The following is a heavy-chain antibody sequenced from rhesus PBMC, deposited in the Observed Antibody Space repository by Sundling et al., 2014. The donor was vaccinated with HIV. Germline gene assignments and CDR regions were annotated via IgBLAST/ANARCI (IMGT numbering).Heavy chain of an antibody. CDR2: IVGNSGST. J-gene: IGHJ4*01. Sequence: QVQLQESGPGLVKPSETLSLTCSVSGGSIGGYYWSWIRQPPGKGLEWIGYIVGNSGSTYYNPSLKSRVTISTDTSKNQFSLNLNSVTAADTAVYYCARSLAGTSGYFDYWGQGVLVTVSS. V-gene: IGHV4-165*01. CDR1: GGSIGGYY. D-gene: IGHD1-1*01. CDR3: ARSLAGTSGYFDY.